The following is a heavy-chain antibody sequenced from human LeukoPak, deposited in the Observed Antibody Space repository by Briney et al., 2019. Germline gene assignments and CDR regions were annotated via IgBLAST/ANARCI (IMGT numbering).Heavy chain of an antibody. CDR1: GFTFSSYA. CDR2: ISGSGGST. V-gene: IGHV3-23*01. D-gene: IGHD3-10*01. CDR3: ATRRFGELTY. J-gene: IGHJ4*02. Sequence: GGSLRLSCAASGFTFSSYAMNWVRQAPGKGLEWLSVISGSGGSTYYADSVKGRFTISRDNSKNTLYLQMNSLRAEDTALYYCATRRFGELTYWGQGTLVTVSS.